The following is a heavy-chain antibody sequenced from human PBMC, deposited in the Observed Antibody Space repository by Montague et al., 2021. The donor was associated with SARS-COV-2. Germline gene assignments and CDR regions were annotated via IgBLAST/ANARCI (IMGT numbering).Heavy chain of an antibody. V-gene: IGHV4-39*01. J-gene: IGHJ3*02. CDR2: IYYTGSP. Sequence: SETLSLTCTVSGGSISSSSYYWGWIRQPPGKGLEWIGSIYYTGSPYYNPSFKSRVTISVDTSKNQFSLNLSSVTAADTAVYYCARRARWNIVVVVGDRHAFDIWGQGTMVTVSS. CDR3: ARRARWNIVVVVGDRHAFDI. CDR1: GGSISSSSYY. D-gene: IGHD2-15*01.